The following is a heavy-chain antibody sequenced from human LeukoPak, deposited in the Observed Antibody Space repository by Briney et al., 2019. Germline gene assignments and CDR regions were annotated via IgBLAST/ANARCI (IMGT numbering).Heavy chain of an antibody. CDR2: ISSSSTYI. CDR3: ARDRDYSDSSGYGY. V-gene: IGHV3-21*01. J-gene: IGHJ4*02. D-gene: IGHD3-22*01. CDR1: GFTFSRYT. Sequence: GGSLRLSCDASGFTFSRYTMNWVRQAPGKGLEWVSSISSSSTYIYYADSVKGRFTISRDNAKNSLYLQMNSLRADDTAVYYCARDRDYSDSSGYGYWGQGTLVTVSS.